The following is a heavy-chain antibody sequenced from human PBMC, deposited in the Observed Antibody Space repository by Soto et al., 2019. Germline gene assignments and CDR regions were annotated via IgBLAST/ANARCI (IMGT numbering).Heavy chain of an antibody. V-gene: IGHV3-48*01. J-gene: IGHJ3*02. CDR1: GFTFSSYS. CDR3: ARERRGVTTRNAFDI. CDR2: ISSSSSTI. Sequence: GGSLRLSCAAFGFTFSSYSMNWVRQAPGKGLEWVSYISSSSSTIYYADSVKGRFTISRDNAKNSLYLQMNSLRAEDTAVYYCARERRGVTTRNAFDIWGQGTMVTVSS. D-gene: IGHD4-17*01.